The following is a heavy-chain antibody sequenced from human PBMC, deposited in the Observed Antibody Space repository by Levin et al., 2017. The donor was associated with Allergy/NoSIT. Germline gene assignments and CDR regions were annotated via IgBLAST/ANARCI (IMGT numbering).Heavy chain of an antibody. CDR1: GFTFSSYY. D-gene: IGHD4-11*01. CDR3: ARGNDYTDYVIDY. CDR2: ISTSSGYI. V-gene: IGHV3-21*01. Sequence: PGGSLRLSCAASGFTFSSYYMNWVRQAPGKGLEWVSSISTSSGYIYYADSLKGRFTISRDNAKNSLFLQMSSLRAEDTAVYYCARGNDYTDYVIDYWGQGTLVTVSS. J-gene: IGHJ4*02.